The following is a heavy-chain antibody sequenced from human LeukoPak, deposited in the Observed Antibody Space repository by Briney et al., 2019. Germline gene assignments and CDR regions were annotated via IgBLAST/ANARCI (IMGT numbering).Heavy chain of an antibody. J-gene: IGHJ4*02. V-gene: IGHV3-48*04. CDR3: ARDRYYYDSSGYYSDY. CDR1: GFTFSSYG. Sequence: GRSLRLSCAASGFTFSSYGMHWVRQAPGKGLEWVSYISSSGSTIYYADSVEGRFTISRDNAKNSLYLQMNSLRAEDTAVYYCARDRYYYDSSGYYSDYWGQGTLVTVSS. CDR2: ISSSGSTI. D-gene: IGHD3-22*01.